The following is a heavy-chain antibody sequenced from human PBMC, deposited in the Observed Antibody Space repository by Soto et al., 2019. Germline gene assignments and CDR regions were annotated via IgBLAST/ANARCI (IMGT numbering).Heavy chain of an antibody. Sequence: QVQLVQSGAEMKKPGASMTVSCKASGYIFTNHYIHWVRQAPGQGLEWMGMINPTGGSPSYAQRFQGRLTVTRDTSTSTVYIQLSSLRSEDTAVYYCARDVPILTGSYKGYLDYWGQGSLVTVSS. CDR2: INPTGGSP. J-gene: IGHJ4*02. CDR3: ARDVPILTGSYKGYLDY. V-gene: IGHV1-46*01. CDR1: GYIFTNHY. D-gene: IGHD3-9*01.